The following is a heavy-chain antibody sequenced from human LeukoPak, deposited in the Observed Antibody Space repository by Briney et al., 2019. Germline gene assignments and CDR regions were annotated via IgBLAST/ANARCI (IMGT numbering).Heavy chain of an antibody. J-gene: IGHJ4*02. CDR1: GFTFSTYA. CDR3: AKKNSGLNPFDH. Sequence: GGSLRLSCAASGFTFSTYAMSWVRQAPGKGLEWGSGISPSGGDTPYADSVKGRFTISRDNSKNTLYLQMNSLRAEDTAVYYCAKKNSGLNPFDHWGQGTLVTVSS. D-gene: IGHD4-23*01. CDR2: ISPSGGDT. V-gene: IGHV3-23*01.